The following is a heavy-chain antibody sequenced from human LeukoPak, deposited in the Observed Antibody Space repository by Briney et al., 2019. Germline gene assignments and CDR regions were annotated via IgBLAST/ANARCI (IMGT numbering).Heavy chain of an antibody. CDR1: GGSISSSSYY. CDR2: IYYSGST. J-gene: IGHJ3*02. V-gene: IGHV4-39*01. CDR3: ARLLGNHDAFDI. Sequence: SETLSLTCTVSGGSISSSSYYWGWIRQPPGKGLEWIGSIYYSGSTYYNPSLKSRVTISVDTSKNQFSLKLSSVTAADTAVYYCARLLGNHDAFDIWGQGTMVTVSS. D-gene: IGHD2-21*01.